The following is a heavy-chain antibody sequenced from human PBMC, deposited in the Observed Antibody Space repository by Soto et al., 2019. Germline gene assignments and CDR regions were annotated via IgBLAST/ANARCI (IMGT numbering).Heavy chain of an antibody. J-gene: IGHJ4*01. Sequence: PSETLSLTCAVYGGSFSGYYWSWIRQPPGKGLEWIGEINHSGSTNYNPSLKSRVTISVDTSKNQFSLKLSSVTAADTAVYSCARVGRNSNSQPKAMENLGQGTLVNVSS. V-gene: IGHV4-34*01. CDR2: INHSGST. D-gene: IGHD1-1*01. CDR1: GGSFSGYY. CDR3: ARVGRNSNSQPKAMEN.